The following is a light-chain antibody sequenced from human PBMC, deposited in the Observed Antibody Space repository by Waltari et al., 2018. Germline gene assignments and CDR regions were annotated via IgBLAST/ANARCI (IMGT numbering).Light chain of an antibody. J-gene: IGKJ1*01. CDR2: KVS. CDR3: MQATHWPLT. Sequence: DVVMTQSPLSLPVTLGQPASISCTSSQSLVHSDGTTYLNWFHQGPGQSPRRLIYKVSNRDSGVPDRVSGSGSGTDFTLTISRVEAEDVGMYYCMQATHWPLTFDQGTRVEIK. V-gene: IGKV2-30*02. CDR1: QSLVHSDGTTY.